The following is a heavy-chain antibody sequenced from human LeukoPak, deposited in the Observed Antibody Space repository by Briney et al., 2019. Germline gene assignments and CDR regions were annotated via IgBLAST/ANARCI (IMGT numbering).Heavy chain of an antibody. V-gene: IGHV3-30*02. CDR1: GFTFSTFG. CDR3: AKDQGVVGSYDY. J-gene: IGHJ4*01. CDR2: IQYDDSIE. Sequence: GGSQRLSCAASGFTFSTFGMNWVRQAPDKGLEWVAFIQYDDSIEYYADSVKGRFTISRDNSKNTLYLQMNSLRGDDTAVYYCAKDQGVVGSYDYWGHGTLVTVSS. D-gene: IGHD3-10*01.